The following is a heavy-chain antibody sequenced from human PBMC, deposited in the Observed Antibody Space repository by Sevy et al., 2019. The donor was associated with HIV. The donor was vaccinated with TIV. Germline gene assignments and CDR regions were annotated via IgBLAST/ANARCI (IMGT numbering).Heavy chain of an antibody. CDR3: ARDGGGDYFDY. CDR1: GFSFSRYA. Sequence: GGSLRLSCAASGFSFSRYAMHWVRQAPGKGLEWMTVISYDGSNTYYVDSVKGRFTISRDNSKNTLYLQMNSLGAEDTAVYYCARDGGGDYFDYWGQGTLVTVSS. CDR2: ISYDGSNT. J-gene: IGHJ4*02. V-gene: IGHV3-30*04. D-gene: IGHD3-10*01.